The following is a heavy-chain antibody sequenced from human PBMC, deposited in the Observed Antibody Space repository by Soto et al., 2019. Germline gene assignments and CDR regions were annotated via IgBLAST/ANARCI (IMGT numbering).Heavy chain of an antibody. D-gene: IGHD2-2*01. CDR1: GYTFTSYG. V-gene: IGHV1-18*01. Sequence: QVQLVQSGAELKKPGASVKVSCKTSGYTFTSYGISWVRQAPGQGLEWMGWIRPYNGNTNDAQKFQGKVTMTTDTSTNTAYVELRSLRSDDTAVYYCARTIVAVPAALNWFDPWGQGTLVSVSS. CDR2: IRPYNGNT. J-gene: IGHJ5*02. CDR3: ARTIVAVPAALNWFDP.